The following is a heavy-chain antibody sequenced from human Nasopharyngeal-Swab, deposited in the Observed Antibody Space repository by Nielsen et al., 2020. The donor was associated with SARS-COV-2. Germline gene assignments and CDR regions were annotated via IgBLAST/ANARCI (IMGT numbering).Heavy chain of an antibody. CDR2: INSRGDSI. CDR1: GFTFSDCY. CDR3: AGEFPALVGAFWDY. J-gene: IGHJ4*02. V-gene: IGHV3-11*04. Sequence: GGSLRLSCAASGFTFSDCYMSWLRQAPGKGLEWVAYINSRGDSIYYADSVKGRFTISRDNAQNSLSLQMDSLRVDDTAVYYCAGEFPALVGAFWDYWGQGMLVTVSS. D-gene: IGHD3-3*02.